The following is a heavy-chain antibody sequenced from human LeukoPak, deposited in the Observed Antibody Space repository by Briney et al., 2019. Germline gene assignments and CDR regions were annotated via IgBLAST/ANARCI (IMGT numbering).Heavy chain of an antibody. CDR1: GFTFSNYV. V-gene: IGHV3-23*01. CDR3: ALVRIPVTGIVGAFDY. D-gene: IGHD6-19*01. Sequence: TGGSLRLSCAASGFTFSNYVMSWVRQAPGKGLQWVSSISVNGAGTYYADSVKGRFTISTDNSNNTLYLQMNSLRAEDTAVYYCALVRIPVTGIVGAFDYWGQGTLVTVSS. CDR2: ISVNGAGT. J-gene: IGHJ4*02.